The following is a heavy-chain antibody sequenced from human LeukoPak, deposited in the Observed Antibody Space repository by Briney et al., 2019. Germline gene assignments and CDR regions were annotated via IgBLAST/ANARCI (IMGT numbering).Heavy chain of an antibody. CDR3: ARRDQYSGSSGQYLAYDI. Sequence: FTKSWFVWVRQVPGKGLDWMGIIYPGDSDTRYSPSFRGQVTISADRSTTTVYLQLNSLKASDTGMYYCARRDQYSGSSGQYLAYDIWGQGTMVTVAS. CDR1: FTKSW. J-gene: IGHJ3*02. D-gene: IGHD6-19*01. CDR2: IYPGDSDT. V-gene: IGHV5-51*01.